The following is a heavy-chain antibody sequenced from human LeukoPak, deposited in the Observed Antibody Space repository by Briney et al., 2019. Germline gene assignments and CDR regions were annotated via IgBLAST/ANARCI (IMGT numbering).Heavy chain of an antibody. D-gene: IGHD3-22*01. CDR1: GFTFSSYA. Sequence: GGSLRLSCAASGFTFSSYAMSWVRQAPGKGLEWVSGVSNSGGSTYYADSVKGRFTISRDNAKNTAYLQMNSLRAEDTAIYYCAKYSHSSGPRSFDYWGQGTLVTVSS. V-gene: IGHV3-23*01. CDR3: AKYSHSSGPRSFDY. CDR2: VSNSGGST. J-gene: IGHJ4*02.